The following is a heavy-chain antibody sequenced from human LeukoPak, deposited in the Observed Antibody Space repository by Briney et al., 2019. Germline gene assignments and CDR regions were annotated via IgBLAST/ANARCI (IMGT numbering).Heavy chain of an antibody. D-gene: IGHD3-3*01. V-gene: IGHV3-74*01. CDR3: ASLVGGYYPPVEAFDV. CDR2: INGDGSTT. J-gene: IGHJ3*01. Sequence: GGSLRLSCAASGFSFRSCWMHWVRQAPGKELVWVSRINGDGSTTNYSDSVRGRFTISRDNAKNTLYLQMNSLRADDSAVYFCASLVGGYYPPVEAFDVWGQGTMVTVSS. CDR1: GFSFRSCW.